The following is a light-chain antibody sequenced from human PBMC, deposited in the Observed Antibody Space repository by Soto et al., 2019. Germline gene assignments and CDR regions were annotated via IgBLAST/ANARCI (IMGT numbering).Light chain of an antibody. Sequence: DIQMTQSPSSLSAPIGDRVTITCRASQSISSYLNWYQQKPGKAPKLLIYAASSLQSGVPSRFSGSGSGTVFTLTISSLQPEDFATYYCQQSYSSPYTFGQGTKLEIK. V-gene: IGKV1-39*01. J-gene: IGKJ2*01. CDR3: QQSYSSPYT. CDR1: QSISSY. CDR2: AAS.